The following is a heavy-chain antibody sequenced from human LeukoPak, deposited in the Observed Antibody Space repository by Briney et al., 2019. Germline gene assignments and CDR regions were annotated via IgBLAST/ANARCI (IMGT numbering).Heavy chain of an antibody. CDR2: ISSSSTYT. Sequence: GGSLRLSCAASGFTFSDYYISWIRQAPGKGLEWVAYISSSSTYTNYADSVKGRFTISRANAKNSLYLQMNRLRAEATAVYCCARGGSGWYTHVDYSGQGSLVTVSS. CDR3: ARGGSGWYTHVDY. V-gene: IGHV3-11*06. D-gene: IGHD6-19*01. J-gene: IGHJ4*02. CDR1: GFTFSDYY.